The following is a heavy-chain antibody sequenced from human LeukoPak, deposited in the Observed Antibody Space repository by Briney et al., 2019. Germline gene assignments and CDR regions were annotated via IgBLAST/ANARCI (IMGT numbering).Heavy chain of an antibody. CDR3: ARNPIMITFGGVIGLFDY. V-gene: IGHV3-7*03. CDR2: IKQDGSEK. D-gene: IGHD3-16*01. Sequence: GGSLRLSCAASGFTFSSYWMSWVRQAPGKGLEWVANIKQDGSEKYYVDSVKGRFTISRDNAKNSLFLQMNSLRAEDTAVYYCARNPIMITFGGVIGLFDYWGQGTLVTVSS. J-gene: IGHJ4*02. CDR1: GFTFSSYW.